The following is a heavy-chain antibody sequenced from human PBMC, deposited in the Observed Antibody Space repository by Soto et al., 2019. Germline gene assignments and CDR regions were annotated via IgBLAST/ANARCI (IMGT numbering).Heavy chain of an antibody. CDR3: ARFVRSCSATTCSTRADV. CDR2: IYSGGST. Sequence: QVQLQESGPGLVKPSETLSLTCTVSGGFVISDTHSWSWIRQTPGKRLEWIGFIYSGGSTKNPSLRSRVTMSVDTSKNQFSLKLRSVIVADTAVYHCARFVRSCSATTCSTRADVWGQGITVTVSS. V-gene: IGHV4-61*01. CDR1: GGFVISDTHS. D-gene: IGHD2-2*01. J-gene: IGHJ6*02.